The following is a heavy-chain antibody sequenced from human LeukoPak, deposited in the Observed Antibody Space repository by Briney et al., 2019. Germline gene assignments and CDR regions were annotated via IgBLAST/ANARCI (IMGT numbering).Heavy chain of an antibody. CDR3: ATAGVVFDAFDI. D-gene: IGHD2-15*01. CDR2: FDPEDGET. CDR1: GYTLTELS. V-gene: IGHV1-24*01. Sequence: ASVKISCKVSGYTLTELSMHWVRQAPGKGLEWMGGFDPEDGETIYAQKFQGRVTMTEDTSTDTAYMELSSLRSEDTAVYYCATAGVVFDAFDIWGQGTMVTVSS. J-gene: IGHJ3*02.